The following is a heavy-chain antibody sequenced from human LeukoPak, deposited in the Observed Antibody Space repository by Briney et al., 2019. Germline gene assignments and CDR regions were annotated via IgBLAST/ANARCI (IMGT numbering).Heavy chain of an antibody. D-gene: IGHD3-10*01. CDR1: GDSSSRFY. CDR2: VYNSGST. Sequence: PSETLSLTCTVSGDSSSRFYWSWIRQSPGTELEWIGNVYNSGSTTNSPSLMTRVTLSVDTSKNQLSLKLRSVTAADTAVYYCARVRGLGLFDYWGQGVLVTVSS. J-gene: IGHJ4*02. V-gene: IGHV4-59*13. CDR3: ARVRGLGLFDY.